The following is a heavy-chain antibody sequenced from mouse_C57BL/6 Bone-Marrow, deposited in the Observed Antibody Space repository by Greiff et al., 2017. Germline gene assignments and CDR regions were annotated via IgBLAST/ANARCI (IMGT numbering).Heavy chain of an antibody. CDR1: GYSFTDYN. D-gene: IGHD1-1*01. CDR2: INPNYGTT. Sequence: EVQLQQSGPELVKPGASVKISCKASGYSFTDYNMNWVKQSNGKSLEWIGVINPNYGTTSYNQKFKGKATLTVDQFSSTAYMQLNSLTSEDSAVYYCSTDYYGSSYWFAYWGQGTLVTVSA. CDR3: STDYYGSSYWFAY. V-gene: IGHV1-39*01. J-gene: IGHJ3*01.